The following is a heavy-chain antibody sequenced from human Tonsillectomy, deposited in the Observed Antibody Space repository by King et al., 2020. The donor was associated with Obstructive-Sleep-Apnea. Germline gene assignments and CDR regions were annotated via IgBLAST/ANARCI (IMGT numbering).Heavy chain of an antibody. CDR1: GFSLTSNGVG. D-gene: IGHD3-10*01. V-gene: IGHV2-5*02. CDR3: AHRRPLLVRGITITLFDS. Sequence: ITLKESGPTLVKPTQTLTLTCTFSGFSLTSNGVGVGWIRQSPGKALEWLARIYWDEDKRYNPSLKSRLTVTKETSKHQVVLTMTNMDPVDTATYYCAHRRPLLVRGITITLFDSWGQGILVTVSS. CDR2: IYWDEDK. J-gene: IGHJ4*02.